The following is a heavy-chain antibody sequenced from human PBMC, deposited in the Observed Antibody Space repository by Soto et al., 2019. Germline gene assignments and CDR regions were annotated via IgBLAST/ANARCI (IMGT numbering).Heavy chain of an antibody. CDR3: VQTTGWPGFDF. CDR2: IYGGGTT. V-gene: IGHV3-53*01. Sequence: EVPLVESGGGLIQPGGSLRLSCAASGFAVSSKYMTWVRQAPGKGLEWVSVIYGGGTTYYADSVKGRFTISRDTSKNTLYLQMNSLRAEDTAVYYCVQTTGWPGFDFWGRGTLVTVSS. J-gene: IGHJ4*02. CDR1: GFAVSSKY. D-gene: IGHD6-19*01.